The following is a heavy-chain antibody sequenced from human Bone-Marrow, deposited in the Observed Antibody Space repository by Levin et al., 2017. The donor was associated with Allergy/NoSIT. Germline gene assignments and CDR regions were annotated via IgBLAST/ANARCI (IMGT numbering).Heavy chain of an antibody. Sequence: SETLSLTCTVSGASISSYYWSWIRQPAGRGLEWIGRIYVSGGTDYNSSFEGRVTMSVDTSKSQFSLNLSSVTAADTAVYYCARVRGYMRGDANYFDYWGQGTLATVSS. D-gene: IGHD6-25*01. CDR2: IYVSGGT. CDR3: ARVRGYMRGDANYFDY. CDR1: GASISSYY. V-gene: IGHV4-4*07. J-gene: IGHJ4*02.